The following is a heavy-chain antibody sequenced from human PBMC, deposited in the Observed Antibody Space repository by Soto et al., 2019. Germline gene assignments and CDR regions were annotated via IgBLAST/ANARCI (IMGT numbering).Heavy chain of an antibody. CDR3: EKEGRDIVVVVAATPAAFDYFDY. J-gene: IGHJ4*02. CDR2: ISYDGSNK. Sequence: QVQLVESGGGVVQPGRSLRLSCAASGFTFSSYGMHWVRQAPGKGLEWVAVISYDGSNKYYADSVKGRFTISRDNSKNTLDMKMNSVGAEDTAVYYCEKEGRDIVVVVAATPAAFDYFDYGGQGTLVTVS. CDR1: GFTFSSYG. D-gene: IGHD2-15*01. V-gene: IGHV3-30*18.